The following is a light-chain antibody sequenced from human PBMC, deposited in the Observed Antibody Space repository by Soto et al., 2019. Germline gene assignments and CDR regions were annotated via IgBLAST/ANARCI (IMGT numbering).Light chain of an antibody. V-gene: IGKV1-5*03. CDR3: QQYNSYRA. J-gene: IGKJ1*01. Sequence: DIPITQSPSTLSASVGNRVTITCRASESIDSWLAWHQQKPGRAPKLLISKASSLESGVPSRFSGSGFGTEFTLTISSLQPDDFATYYCQQYNSYRAFGQGTKV. CDR1: ESIDSW. CDR2: KAS.